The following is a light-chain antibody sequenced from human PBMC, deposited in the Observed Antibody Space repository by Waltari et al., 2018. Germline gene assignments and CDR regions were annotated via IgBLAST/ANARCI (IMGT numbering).Light chain of an antibody. V-gene: IGLV2-14*03. J-gene: IGLJ3*02. Sequence: QSALTQPASVSGSPGQSITISCTGTSRDVGGYNYVSWYQQHPGKAPKLMIYDVSNRPSGFSNRFSGSKSGNTASLTISGLQAEDEADYYCSSYTSSSTLLFGGGTKLTVL. CDR3: SSYTSSSTLL. CDR2: DVS. CDR1: SRDVGGYNY.